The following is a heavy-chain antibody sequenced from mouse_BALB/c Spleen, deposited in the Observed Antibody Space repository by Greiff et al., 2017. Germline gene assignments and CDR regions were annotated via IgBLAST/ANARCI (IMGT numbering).Heavy chain of an antibody. CDR1: GFSLSRYS. J-gene: IGHJ2*01. D-gene: IGHD1-2*01. V-gene: IGHV2-6-4*01. CDR2: IWGGGST. Sequence: VKLMESGPGLVAPSQSLSITCTVSGFSLSRYSVHWVRQPPGKGLEWLGMIWGGGSTDYNSALKSRLSISKDNSKSQVFLKMNSLQTDDTAMYYCARAITTATQYYFDYWGQGTTLTVSS. CDR3: ARAITTATQYYFDY.